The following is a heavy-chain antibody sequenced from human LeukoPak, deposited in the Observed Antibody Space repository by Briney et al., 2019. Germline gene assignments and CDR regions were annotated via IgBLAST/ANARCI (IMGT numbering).Heavy chain of an antibody. CDR2: ISGSGGST. V-gene: IGHV3-23*01. Sequence: GGSLRLSCAASGFTFSSYAMSWVRQAPWKGLEWVSAISGSGGSTYYADSVKGRFTISRDNSKNTLYLQMNSLRAVDTAVYYCAKGVRFADYYYMDVWGKGTTVTVSS. CDR3: AKGVRFADYYYMDV. CDR1: GFTFSSYA. D-gene: IGHD3-3*01. J-gene: IGHJ6*03.